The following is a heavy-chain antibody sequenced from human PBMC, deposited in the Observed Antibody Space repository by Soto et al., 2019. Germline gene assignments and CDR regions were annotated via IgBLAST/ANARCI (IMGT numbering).Heavy chain of an antibody. CDR2: IYHSGST. V-gene: IGHV4-4*02. CDR1: GGSISSSNW. D-gene: IGHD6-13*01. CDR3: GREQQLGDYYYYYYGMDV. J-gene: IGHJ6*02. Sequence: SETLSLTCAVSGGSISSSNWWSWVRQPPGKGLEWIGEIYHSGSTNYNPSLKSRVTISVDKSKNQFSLKLSSVTAADTAVYYCGREQQLGDYYYYYYGMDVWGQGTTVTVSS.